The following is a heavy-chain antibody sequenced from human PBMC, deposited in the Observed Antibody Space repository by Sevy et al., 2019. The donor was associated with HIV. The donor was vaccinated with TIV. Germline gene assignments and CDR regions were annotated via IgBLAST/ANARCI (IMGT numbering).Heavy chain of an antibody. CDR1: GFTFSSYA. Sequence: GGSLRLSCAASGFTFSSYAMHWVRQAPGKGLEWVAVISYDGSNKYYADSVKGRFTISRDNSKNTLYLQMNILRAEDTAVYYCARDLVITFGGVIPDYYYYYGMDVWGQGTTVTVSS. V-gene: IGHV3-30*04. J-gene: IGHJ6*02. CDR3: ARDLVITFGGVIPDYYYYYGMDV. CDR2: ISYDGSNK. D-gene: IGHD3-16*02.